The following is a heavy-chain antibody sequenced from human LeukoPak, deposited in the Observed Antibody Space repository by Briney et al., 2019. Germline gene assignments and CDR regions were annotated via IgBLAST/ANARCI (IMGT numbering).Heavy chain of an antibody. J-gene: IGHJ4*02. Sequence: GGSLRLSCAASGFTFSSYAMSWVRQAPGKGLEGVSAISGSGGSTYYADSVKGRFTISRDNSKNTLYLQMNSLRAEDTAVYYCAKARRIVSGYDPRLDYWGQGTLVTVSS. V-gene: IGHV3-23*01. CDR1: GFTFSSYA. CDR3: AKARRIVSGYDPRLDY. CDR2: ISGSGGST. D-gene: IGHD5-12*01.